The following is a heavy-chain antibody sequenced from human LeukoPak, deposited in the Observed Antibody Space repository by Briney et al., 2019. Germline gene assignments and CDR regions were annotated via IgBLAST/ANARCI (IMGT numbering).Heavy chain of an antibody. CDR1: GYTFTVYY. D-gene: IGHD3-10*01. CDR3: ARGEGRGGDLGY. CDR2: IVPNNGDT. V-gene: IGHV1-2*02. J-gene: IGHJ4*02. Sequence: ASVKVSCKASGYTFTVYYIHWVRQAPGQGLEWMGWIVPNNGDTHYAQKFQGRVTMTRDTSISSAYMGLSRLTSDDTAVYFCARGEGRGGDLGYWGQGTLVSVSS.